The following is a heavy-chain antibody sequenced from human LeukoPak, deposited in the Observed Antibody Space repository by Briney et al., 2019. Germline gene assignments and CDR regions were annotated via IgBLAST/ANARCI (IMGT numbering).Heavy chain of an antibody. CDR2: ISSSSSYI. CDR1: GFTFSSYS. D-gene: IGHD3-22*01. V-gene: IGHV3-21*01. CDR3: ARDRSGMIVVVHFDY. Sequence: GGSLRLSCAASGFTFSSYSMNWVRPAPGKGLEWVSSISSSSSYIYYADSVKGRFTISRDNAKNSLYLQMNSLRAEDTAVYYCARDRSGMIVVVHFDYWGQGTLVTVSS. J-gene: IGHJ4*02.